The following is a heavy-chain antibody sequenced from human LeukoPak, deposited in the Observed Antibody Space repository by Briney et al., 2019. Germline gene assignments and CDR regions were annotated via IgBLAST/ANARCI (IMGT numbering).Heavy chain of an antibody. CDR1: GFTFSSYW. J-gene: IGHJ4*02. CDR2: IKQDGSEK. V-gene: IGHV3-7*05. Sequence: GGSLRLSCAASGFTFSSYWMTWVRQAPGKGLEWVANIKQDGSEKYYVDSVKGRFTISRDNAKNLLYLQMDSLRTEDTAVYYCTTDDYFGSGSYKGYWGQGTLVTVSS. CDR3: TTDDYFGSGSYKGY. D-gene: IGHD3-10*01.